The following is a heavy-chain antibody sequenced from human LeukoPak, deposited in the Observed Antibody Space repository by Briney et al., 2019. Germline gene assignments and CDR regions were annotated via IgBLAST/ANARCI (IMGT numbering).Heavy chain of an antibody. V-gene: IGHV3-23*01. CDR3: AKDGYYESSGYSYFDY. Sequence: PGGSLRLSCAASGFTFSSCAMSWVRQAPGKGLEWVSAISGSGGTTHYADSVKGRFTISRDNSKNTLSLQMNSLRAEDTAVYYCAKDGYYESSGYSYFDYWGQGTLVTVSS. CDR1: GFTFSSCA. CDR2: ISGSGGTT. D-gene: IGHD3-22*01. J-gene: IGHJ4*02.